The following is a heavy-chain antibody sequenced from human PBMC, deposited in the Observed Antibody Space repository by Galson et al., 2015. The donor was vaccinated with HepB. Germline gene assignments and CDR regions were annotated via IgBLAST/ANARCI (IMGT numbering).Heavy chain of an antibody. V-gene: IGHV3-30*18. J-gene: IGHJ3*02. CDR1: GFTFSSYG. CDR3: AKDLYCSSTSCSDYAFDI. D-gene: IGHD2-2*01. Sequence: SLRLSCAASGFTFSSYGMHWVRQAPGKGLEWVAVISYDGSNEYYADSVKGRFTISRDNSKNTLYLQMNSLRAEDTAVYYCAKDLYCSSTSCSDYAFDIWGQGTMVTVSS. CDR2: ISYDGSNE.